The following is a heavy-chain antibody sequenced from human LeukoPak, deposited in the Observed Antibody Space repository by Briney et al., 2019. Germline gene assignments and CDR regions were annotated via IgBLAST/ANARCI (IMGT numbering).Heavy chain of an antibody. CDR1: GFTFSSYS. CDR3: ARVFTMTSFDY. J-gene: IGHJ4*02. CDR2: ISSSSYI. V-gene: IGHV3-21*01. Sequence: GGSLRLSCAASGFTFSSYSTNWVRQAPGKGLEWVSSISSSSYIYYADSVKGRFTISRDNAKNSLYLQMNSLRAEDTAVYYCARVFTMTSFDYWGQGTLVTVSS. D-gene: IGHD3-22*01.